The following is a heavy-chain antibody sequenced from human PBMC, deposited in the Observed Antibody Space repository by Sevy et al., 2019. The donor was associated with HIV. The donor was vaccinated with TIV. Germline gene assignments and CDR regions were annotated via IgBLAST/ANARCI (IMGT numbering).Heavy chain of an antibody. D-gene: IGHD6-13*01. CDR2: SGNT. CDR1: GVSISPYY. J-gene: IGHJ4*02. Sequence: SETLSLNCTVSGVSISPYYWAWIRQPPGKGLECIGFSGNTNYNPSLKTRVTTSVDTSKNQFSLKLSSVTAADTAIYYCARGGPNQQQLDYFDYWGQGTLVTVSS. CDR3: ARGGPNQQQLDYFDY. V-gene: IGHV4-59*01.